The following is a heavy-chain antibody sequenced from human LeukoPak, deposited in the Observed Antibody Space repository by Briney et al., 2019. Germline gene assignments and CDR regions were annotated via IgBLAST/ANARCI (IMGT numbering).Heavy chain of an antibody. V-gene: IGHV3-30-3*01. CDR3: ARDRIVVVVAATLGCYGMDV. Sequence: GGSLRLSCAASGFTFSSYAMHWVRQAPGKGLEWVAVISYDGSNKYYADSVKGRFTISRDNSKNTLYLQMNSLRAEDTAVYYCARDRIVVVVAATLGCYGMDVWGQGTTVTVSS. CDR1: GFTFSSYA. J-gene: IGHJ6*02. CDR2: ISYDGSNK. D-gene: IGHD2-15*01.